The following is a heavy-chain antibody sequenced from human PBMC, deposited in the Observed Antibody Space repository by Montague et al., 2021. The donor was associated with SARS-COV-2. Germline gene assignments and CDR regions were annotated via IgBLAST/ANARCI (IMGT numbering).Heavy chain of an antibody. V-gene: IGHV4-61*02. Sequence: TLSLTCTVSGGSISSGSYYWSWIRQPAGKGLEWIGRLYTSGRTNYNPSLKSRVTISVDTSKNQFSLKLSSVTAADTAVYYCARADFWSGYLYFDYWGQGTLVTVSS. J-gene: IGHJ4*02. CDR3: ARADFWSGYLYFDY. CDR2: LYTSGRT. CDR1: GGSISSGSYY. D-gene: IGHD3-3*01.